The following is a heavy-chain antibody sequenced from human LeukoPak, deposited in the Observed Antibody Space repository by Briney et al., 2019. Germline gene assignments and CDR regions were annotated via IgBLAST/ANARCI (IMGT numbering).Heavy chain of an antibody. CDR1: GFTFRSDR. J-gene: IGHJ4*02. CDR3: VRGGFNGD. CDR2: IDSDGTGA. D-gene: IGHD2-8*01. V-gene: IGHV3-74*03. Sequence: GGSLRLSCTASGFTFRSDRMHWVRQVPGKGLVWVSRIDSDGTGALYADAVEGRFTISRDNAKNTLYLQMNSLRAEDTAIYYCVRGGFNGDWGQGTLVTVSS.